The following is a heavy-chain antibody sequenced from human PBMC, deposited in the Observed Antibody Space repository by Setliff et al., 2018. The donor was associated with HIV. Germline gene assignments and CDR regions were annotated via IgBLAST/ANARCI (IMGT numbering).Heavy chain of an antibody. CDR1: GFTFSSFS. Sequence: PGGSLRLSCVASGFTFSSFSMNWVRQAPGKGLEWVSSITSSSGYKYYADSVKGRFTISRDNAKNSLYLQMNSLRAEDTAVYYCARDREWELESLDYWGQGTLVTSPQ. V-gene: IGHV3-21*01. CDR3: ARDREWELESLDY. CDR2: ITSSSGYK. J-gene: IGHJ4*02. D-gene: IGHD1-26*01.